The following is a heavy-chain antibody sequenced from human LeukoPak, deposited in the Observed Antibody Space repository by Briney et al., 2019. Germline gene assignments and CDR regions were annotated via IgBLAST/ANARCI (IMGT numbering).Heavy chain of an antibody. Sequence: GGSLRLSCAASEFTVSINYMSWVRQAPGKGLECVSLIYSGGSTYYADSVKGGFTISRDNSKNTLYLQMNSLRAEDTAVYYCAKDLGRSSSHAWGQGTLVTVSS. CDR2: IYSGGST. D-gene: IGHD6-13*01. V-gene: IGHV3-53*01. CDR1: EFTVSINY. J-gene: IGHJ5*02. CDR3: AKDLGRSSSHA.